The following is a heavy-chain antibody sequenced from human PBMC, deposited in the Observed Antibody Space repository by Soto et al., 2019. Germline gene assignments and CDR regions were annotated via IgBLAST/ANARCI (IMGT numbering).Heavy chain of an antibody. V-gene: IGHV4-39*01. Sequence: PSETLSLTCTVSGGSISSSSYYWGWIRQPPGKGLEWIGSIYYSGSTYYNPSLKSRVTISVDTSKNQFSLKLSSVTAADTAVYYCARGVRYSGYDFIIALDYYYYYGMDVWGQGTTVTVSS. CDR1: GGSISSSSYY. CDR2: IYYSGST. J-gene: IGHJ6*02. CDR3: ARGVRYSGYDFIIALDYYYYYGMDV. D-gene: IGHD5-12*01.